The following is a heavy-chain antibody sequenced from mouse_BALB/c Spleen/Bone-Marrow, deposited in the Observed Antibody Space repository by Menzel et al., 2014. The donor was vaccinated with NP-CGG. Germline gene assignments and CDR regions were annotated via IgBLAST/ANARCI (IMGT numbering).Heavy chain of an antibody. Sequence: EVQLQQSGAELVKPGASVKLSCTASGFDIKDTYMHWVKQRPEQGLEWIGRIDTANGNTKYDPKFQGKATITADTSSNTAYLQLSSLTSEDTAVYYCARYGSGLMDYWGQGTSVTVSS. CDR1: GFDIKDTY. J-gene: IGHJ4*01. D-gene: IGHD1-1*02. V-gene: IGHV14-3*02. CDR2: IDTANGNT. CDR3: ARYGSGLMDY.